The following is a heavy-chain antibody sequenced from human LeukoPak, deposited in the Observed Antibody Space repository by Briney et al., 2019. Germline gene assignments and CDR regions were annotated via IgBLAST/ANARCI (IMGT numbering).Heavy chain of an antibody. CDR2: ITSSSNYI. D-gene: IGHD3-10*02. V-gene: IGHV3-21*01. J-gene: IGHJ6*04. CDR3: AELGITMIGGV. CDR1: GFTFSSYN. Sequence: GGSLRLSCAASGFTFSSYNMNWVRQAPGKGLEWVSSITSSSNYIYYADSVKGRFTISRDNAKNSLYLQMNSLRAEDTAVYYCAELGITMIGGVWGKGTTVTISS.